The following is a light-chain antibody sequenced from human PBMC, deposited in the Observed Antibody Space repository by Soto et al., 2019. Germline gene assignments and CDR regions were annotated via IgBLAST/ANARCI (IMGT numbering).Light chain of an antibody. CDR2: KAS. V-gene: IGKV1-5*03. Sequence: IPMTQSPSIVSGSVGDRVTITCRASQTISSWLAWYQQKPGKAPKLLIYKASTLKSGVPSRFSGSGSGTEFTLTISSLQPDDFATYYCQHYNSYSEAFGQGTKVDIK. CDR1: QTISSW. J-gene: IGKJ1*01. CDR3: QHYNSYSEA.